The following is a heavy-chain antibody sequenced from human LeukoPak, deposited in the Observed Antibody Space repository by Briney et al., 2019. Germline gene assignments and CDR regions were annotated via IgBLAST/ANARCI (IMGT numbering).Heavy chain of an antibody. CDR1: GFTVSSKH. D-gene: IGHD2-2*01. CDR2: ISSSGSTI. J-gene: IGHJ6*03. CDR3: ASPLGYCSSTSCYYDYCMDV. V-gene: IGHV3-48*04. Sequence: GGSLRLSCAASGFTVSSKHINWVRQAPGKGLEWVSYISSSGSTIYYADSVKGRFTISRDNAKNSLYLQMNSLRAEDTAVYYCASPLGYCSSTSCYYDYCMDVWGKGTTVTVSS.